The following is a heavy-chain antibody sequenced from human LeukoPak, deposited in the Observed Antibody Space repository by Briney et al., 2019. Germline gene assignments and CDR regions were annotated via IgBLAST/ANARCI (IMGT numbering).Heavy chain of an antibody. D-gene: IGHD5-12*01. J-gene: IGHJ4*02. Sequence: SETLSLTCTVSGGSISSSSYYWGWIRQPPGKGLEWIGSIYYSGSTYYNPSLKSRVTISVDTPKNQFSLKLSSVTAADTAVYYCARYDSGYATWGQGTLVTVSS. V-gene: IGHV4-39*01. CDR1: GGSISSSSYY. CDR2: IYYSGST. CDR3: ARYDSGYAT.